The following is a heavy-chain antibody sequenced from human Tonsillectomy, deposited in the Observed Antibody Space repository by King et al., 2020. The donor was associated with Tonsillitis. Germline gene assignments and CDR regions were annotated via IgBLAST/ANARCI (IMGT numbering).Heavy chain of an antibody. D-gene: IGHD3-9*01. J-gene: IGHJ6*02. Sequence: LQLQESGPGLVKPSETLSLTCTVSGGSISSSSYYWGWIRQPPGQGLEWIGNFYYSGSTYYNPSLKSRVTISVDTSKNQFSLKLSSVTAADTAVYYCATPGHDILTGYYKNFYYGMDVWGQGTTVTVSS. V-gene: IGHV4-39*07. CDR2: FYYSGST. CDR1: GGSISSSSYY. CDR3: ATPGHDILTGYYKNFYYGMDV.